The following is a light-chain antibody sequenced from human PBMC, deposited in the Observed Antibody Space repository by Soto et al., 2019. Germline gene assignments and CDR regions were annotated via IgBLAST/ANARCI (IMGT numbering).Light chain of an antibody. J-gene: IGLJ1*01. CDR2: DNN. Sequence: QSVLTQPPSVSAAPGQKVTISCSGSSSNIGNNYVSWYQQLPGTAPKLLIYDNNKRPSGIPDRSSGSKSGTSATLGVTGLQTGDEADYYCGTWDSSLSAGRVFGTGTKVTVL. CDR3: GTWDSSLSAGRV. V-gene: IGLV1-51*01. CDR1: SSNIGNNY.